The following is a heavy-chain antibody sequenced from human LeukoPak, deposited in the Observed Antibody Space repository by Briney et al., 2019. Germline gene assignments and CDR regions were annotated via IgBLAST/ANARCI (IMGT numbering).Heavy chain of an antibody. D-gene: IGHD3-10*01. J-gene: IGHJ4*02. CDR2: IKSKTDGGTT. CDR3: TTDAYYYGSGSADY. CDR1: GYSLFNAW. V-gene: IGHV3-15*01. Sequence: VGSLRLSCAASGYSLFNAWISWGRPAPGEGGEWVGRIKSKTDGGTTNYAAPVKGRFTISRDDSKNTLYLQMNSLKTEDTAVYYCTTDAYYYGSGSADYWGQGTLVTVSS.